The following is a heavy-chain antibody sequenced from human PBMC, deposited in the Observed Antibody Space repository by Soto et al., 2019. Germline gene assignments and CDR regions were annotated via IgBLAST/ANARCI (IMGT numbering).Heavy chain of an antibody. CDR1: GGSISSGGYS. Sequence: QLQLQESGSGLVKPSQTLSLTCAVSGGSISSGGYSWSWIRQPPGKGLEWIGYIYHSGSTYYNPSLNSRVTIAVDRAKNPFSLKLSSVTAAGTAVYYCTRGGGNTFDYWGQGTLVTVSS. J-gene: IGHJ4*02. CDR3: TRGGGNTFDY. CDR2: IYHSGST. V-gene: IGHV4-30-2*01. D-gene: IGHD3-16*01.